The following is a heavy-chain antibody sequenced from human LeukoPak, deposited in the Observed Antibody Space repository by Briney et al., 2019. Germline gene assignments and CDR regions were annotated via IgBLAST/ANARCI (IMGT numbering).Heavy chain of an antibody. CDR3: ARGGYDFWSGYRRPNYYMDV. D-gene: IGHD3-3*01. CDR2: IYYSGST. J-gene: IGHJ6*03. CDR1: GGSISSYY. V-gene: IGHV4-59*01. Sequence: SETLSLTCTVSGGSISSYYWSWIRQPPGKGLEWIGYIYYSGSTNYNPSLKSRVTISVDTSKNQFSLKLSSVTAADTAVYYCARGGYDFWSGYRRPNYYMDVWGKGTTVTVSS.